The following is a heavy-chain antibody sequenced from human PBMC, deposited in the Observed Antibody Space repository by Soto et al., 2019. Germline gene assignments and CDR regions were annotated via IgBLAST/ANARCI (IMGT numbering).Heavy chain of an antibody. D-gene: IGHD3-3*01. CDR3: GIASAHYYYGMDV. CDR1: GGTFSSYA. Sequence: SVKVSCKASGGTFSSYAISWVRQAPGQGLEWMGGIIPIFGTANYAQKFQGRVTITADESTSTAYMELSSLRSEDTAVYYRGIASAHYYYGMDVWGQGTTVTVSS. CDR2: IIPIFGTA. J-gene: IGHJ6*02. V-gene: IGHV1-69*13.